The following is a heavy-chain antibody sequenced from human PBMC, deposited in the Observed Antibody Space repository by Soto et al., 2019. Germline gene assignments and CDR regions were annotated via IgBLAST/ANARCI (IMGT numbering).Heavy chain of an antibody. CDR3: VKGYEGAFAY. CDR1: GFTFSASW. Sequence: GGCLRLSCAASGFTFSASWMHWVRQAPGKGLVWISRINSDGSGTVYADSVKGRFTISRDNAKNTLYLQMNSLGAEDTAVYYCVKGYEGAFAYWGQGTQVTVSS. J-gene: IGHJ4*02. V-gene: IGHV3-74*01. CDR2: INSDGSGT. D-gene: IGHD2-15*01.